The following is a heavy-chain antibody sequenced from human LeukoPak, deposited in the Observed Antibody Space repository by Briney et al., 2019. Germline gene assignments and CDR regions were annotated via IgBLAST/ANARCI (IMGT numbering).Heavy chain of an antibody. CDR3: ARDRGYSSGWYILDY. CDR2: ISSSSSYI. V-gene: IGHV3-21*01. D-gene: IGHD6-13*01. Sequence: GGSLRLSCAASGFTFSNYWMNWVRQAPGKGLEWVSSISSSSSYIYYADSVKGRFTISRDNAKNSLYLQMNSLRAEDTAVYYCARDRGYSSGWYILDYWGQGTLVTVSS. CDR1: GFTFSNYW. J-gene: IGHJ4*02.